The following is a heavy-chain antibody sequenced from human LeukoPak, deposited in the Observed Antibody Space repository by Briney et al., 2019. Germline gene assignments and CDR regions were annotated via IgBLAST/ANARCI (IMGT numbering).Heavy chain of an antibody. CDR2: ISSSSSYI. Sequence: GGSLRLSCAASGFTFSSYSMNWVRQAPGKGLEWVSSISSSSSYIYYADSVKGRFTISRDNAKNSLYLQMNSLRAEDTAVYYCASGGGVRGWLQLRPFDYWGQGTLVTVSS. J-gene: IGHJ4*02. D-gene: IGHD5-24*01. V-gene: IGHV3-21*01. CDR3: ASGGGVRGWLQLRPFDY. CDR1: GFTFSSYS.